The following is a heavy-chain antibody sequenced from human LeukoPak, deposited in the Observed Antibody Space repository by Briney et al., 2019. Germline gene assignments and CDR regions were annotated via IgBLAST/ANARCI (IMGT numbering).Heavy chain of an antibody. CDR2: ISMSSSYM. Sequence: GGSLRLSCVASGFRFSGYVMKWVRQAPGKGLEWISTISMSSSYMYYADPVRGRFTISRDNAKNSLYLQMTSLRAEDAAVYYCAREDYSSGNPTIDHWGQGTLVTVSS. D-gene: IGHD3-10*01. CDR3: AREDYSSGNPTIDH. CDR1: GFRFSGYV. J-gene: IGHJ4*02. V-gene: IGHV3-21*01.